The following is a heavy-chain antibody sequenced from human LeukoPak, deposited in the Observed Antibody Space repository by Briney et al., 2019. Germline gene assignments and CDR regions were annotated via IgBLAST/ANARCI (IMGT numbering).Heavy chain of an antibody. J-gene: IGHJ4*02. V-gene: IGHV1-2*02. CDR3: ARDYGDYYFDY. CDR1: GYTFTGYY. CDR2: INPNSGGT. D-gene: IGHD4-17*01. Sequence: ASVKVSCKASGYTFTGYYMHWVRQAPGQGLEWMGWINPNSGGTNYAQDFHGRVTMTRDTSISTAYMELSRLRSDDTAVYYCARDYGDYYFDYWGQGTLVTVSS.